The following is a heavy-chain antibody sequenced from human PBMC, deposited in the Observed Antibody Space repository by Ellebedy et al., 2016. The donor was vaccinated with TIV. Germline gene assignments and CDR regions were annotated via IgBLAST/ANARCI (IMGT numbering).Heavy chain of an antibody. V-gene: IGHV4-34*01. D-gene: IGHD6-19*01. Sequence: MPSETLSLTCTVSGGSISSYYWSWIRQPPGKGLEWIGEINHSGRTNYNPSLKSRVTISVDTTKNQFSLKLSSVTAAATAVYYCAGRTRGIAVAGSMWGQGTLVTVSS. CDR2: INHSGRT. J-gene: IGHJ4*02. CDR1: GGSISSYY. CDR3: AGRTRGIAVAGSM.